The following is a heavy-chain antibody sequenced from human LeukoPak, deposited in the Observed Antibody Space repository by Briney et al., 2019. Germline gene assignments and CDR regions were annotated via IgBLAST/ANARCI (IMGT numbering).Heavy chain of an antibody. CDR3: AKGVGEYGFRFDY. D-gene: IGHD4-17*01. Sequence: GGSLRLSCVVTGFSFSSHAMAWVRQAPGKGLEWVSVISGSGGSTYSADSVKARFSISRDNSKNTLFLQMNSLRAEDTAIYYCAKGVGEYGFRFDYWGQGALVTVSS. V-gene: IGHV3-23*01. CDR2: ISGSGGST. J-gene: IGHJ4*02. CDR1: GFSFSSHA.